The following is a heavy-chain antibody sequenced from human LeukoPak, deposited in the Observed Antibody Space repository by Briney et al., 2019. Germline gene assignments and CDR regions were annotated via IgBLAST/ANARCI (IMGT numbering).Heavy chain of an antibody. D-gene: IGHD6-13*01. J-gene: IGHJ4*02. CDR3: ARADSSSSEGVFDY. V-gene: IGHV4-34*01. Sequence: SETLSLTCAVYGGSFSGYYWSWIRQPPGKGLEWIGEINHSGSTNYNPSLKSRVTISVDTSKNQFSLKLSSVTAADPAVYYCARADSSSSEGVFDYWGQGTLVTVSS. CDR1: GGSFSGYY. CDR2: INHSGST.